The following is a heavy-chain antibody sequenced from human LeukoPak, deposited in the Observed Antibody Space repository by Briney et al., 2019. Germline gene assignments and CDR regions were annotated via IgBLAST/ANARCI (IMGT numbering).Heavy chain of an antibody. V-gene: IGHV4-34*01. J-gene: IGHJ4*02. CDR2: INHSGST. CDR3: ARAEPLYSYGYS. Sequence: SETLSLTCAVYGGSFSGYYWSWIRQPPGKGLEWIGEINHSGSTNYNPSLRSRVTISVDTSKNQFSLKLSSVTAADTAVYYCARAEPLYSYGYSWGQGTLVTVSS. D-gene: IGHD5-18*01. CDR1: GGSFSGYY.